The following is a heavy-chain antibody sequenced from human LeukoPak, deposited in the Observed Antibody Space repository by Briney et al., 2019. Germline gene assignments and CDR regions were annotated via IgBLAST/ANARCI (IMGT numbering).Heavy chain of an antibody. D-gene: IGHD1-1*01. J-gene: IGHJ3*02. CDR2: IRPYCSKR. CDR3: AKEFSTGSKWCPAFDI. CDR1: GCIFSTCG. V-gene: IGHV3-30*02. Sequence: SGGSLRLSCAVSGCIFSTCGKNWGRQAQGQGLGLFRYIRPYCSKRYLADSVMASRTISRENSKSTVYLQMKNLRPEDDAGFYFAKEFSTGSKWCPAFDIWGHGAIVTVSS.